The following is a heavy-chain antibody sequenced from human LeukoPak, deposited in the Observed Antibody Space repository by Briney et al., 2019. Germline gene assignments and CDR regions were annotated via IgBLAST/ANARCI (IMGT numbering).Heavy chain of an antibody. CDR2: IYYSGST. Sequence: SETLSLTCTVSGGSISSSSYYWGWIRQPPGKGLEWIGSIYYSGSTYYNPSLKSRVTISVDTSKNQFSLKLSSVTAADTAVYYCARGVGATISYYHYYIDVWGKGTTVTVSS. CDR1: GGSISSSSYY. J-gene: IGHJ6*03. V-gene: IGHV4-39*07. CDR3: ARGVGATISYYHYYIDV. D-gene: IGHD1-26*01.